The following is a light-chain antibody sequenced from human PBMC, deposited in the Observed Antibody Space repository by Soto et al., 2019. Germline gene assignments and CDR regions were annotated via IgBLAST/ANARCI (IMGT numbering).Light chain of an antibody. CDR2: EVS. V-gene: IGLV2-14*01. J-gene: IGLJ1*01. CDR3: NSYTSSSTVV. Sequence: QSVLTQPASVSGSPGQSITISCTGTSSDVGGYNYVSWYQQHPGKAPKLMIYEVSNRPSGVSNRFSGSRSVNTASLTISGLQAEDEAEYYCNSYTSSSTVVFGTGTKVTVL. CDR1: SSDVGGYNY.